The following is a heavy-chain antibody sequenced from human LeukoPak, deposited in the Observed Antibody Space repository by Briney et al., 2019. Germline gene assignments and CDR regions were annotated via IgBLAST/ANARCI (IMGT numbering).Heavy chain of an antibody. Sequence: GGSLRLSCAASGFTFSSYAMSWVRQAPGKGLEWVSAISGSGGSTYYADSVKGRFTISRDNSKNTLYPQMNSLRAEDTAVYYCANVDTAMAYFDYWGQGTLVTVSS. CDR3: ANVDTAMAYFDY. D-gene: IGHD5-18*01. V-gene: IGHV3-23*01. CDR2: ISGSGGST. CDR1: GFTFSSYA. J-gene: IGHJ4*02.